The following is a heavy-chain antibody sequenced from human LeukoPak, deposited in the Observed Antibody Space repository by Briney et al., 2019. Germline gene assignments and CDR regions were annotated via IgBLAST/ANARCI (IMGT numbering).Heavy chain of an antibody. V-gene: IGHV1-2*06. Sequence: GASVKVSCKASGYTFTGYYMHWVRQAPGQGLEWMGRINPNSGGTNYAQKFQGRVTMTRDTSISTAYMELSRLRSEDTAVYYCARVGIIWGATGPFDYWGQGTLVTVSS. D-gene: IGHD1-26*01. CDR3: ARVGIIWGATGPFDY. J-gene: IGHJ4*02. CDR2: INPNSGGT. CDR1: GYTFTGYY.